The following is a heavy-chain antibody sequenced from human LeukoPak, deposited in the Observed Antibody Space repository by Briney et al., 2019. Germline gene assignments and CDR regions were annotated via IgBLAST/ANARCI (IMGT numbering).Heavy chain of an antibody. V-gene: IGHV3-21*01. D-gene: IGHD5-12*01. J-gene: IGHJ4*02. CDR1: GFTFSSYS. CDR2: ISTGSNYI. Sequence: GGSLRLSCAASGFTFSSYSMNWVRQAPGKGLEWLSSISTGSNYIYYADSVRGRFTISRDNAINTLYLQMNSLRPDDTALYYCARVVKGGYDYWGQGTRVTVSS. CDR3: ARVVKGGYDY.